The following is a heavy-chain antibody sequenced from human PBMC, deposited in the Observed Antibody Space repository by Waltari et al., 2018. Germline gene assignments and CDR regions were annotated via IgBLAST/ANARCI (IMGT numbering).Heavy chain of an antibody. J-gene: IGHJ4*02. CDR1: GFTFSSYA. Sequence: QVQLVESGGGVVQPGRSLRLSCAASGFTFSSYAMHWVRQAPGKGLGVVAVISYDGSNKYSADSVKGRFTISRDNSKNTLYLQMNSLRAEDTAVYYCARRGGGGSYWFGYWGQGTLVTVSS. CDR2: ISYDGSNK. D-gene: IGHD1-26*01. CDR3: ARRGGGGSYWFGY. V-gene: IGHV3-30-3*01.